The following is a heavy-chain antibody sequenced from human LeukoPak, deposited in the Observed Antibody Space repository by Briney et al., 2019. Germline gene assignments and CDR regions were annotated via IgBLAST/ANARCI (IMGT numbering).Heavy chain of an antibody. CDR1: GFTFSSYA. CDR3: ARDPRSYGSLDY. J-gene: IGHJ4*02. D-gene: IGHD5-18*01. V-gene: IGHV3-30-3*01. CDR2: ISYDGSNK. Sequence: GRSLRLSCAASGFTFSSYAMHWVRQAPGKGLEWVAVISYDGSNKYYADSVKGRFTISRDNSKNTLYLQMNSLRAEDTAVYYRARDPRSYGSLDYWGQGTLVTVSS.